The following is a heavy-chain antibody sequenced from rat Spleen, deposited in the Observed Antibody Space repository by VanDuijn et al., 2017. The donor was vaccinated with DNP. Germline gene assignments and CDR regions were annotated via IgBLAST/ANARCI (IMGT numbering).Heavy chain of an antibody. Sequence: EVQLVESGGGPVQPGRSLKLSCVASGFIFSNYWMTWIRQAPGKGLEWVATISYDGYSTYYRDSVKGRFIISRDNAKSTLYLQMNSLRSEDTATYYCTSNPHIRTAAPFDYWGQGVMVTVSS. CDR1: GFIFSNYW. V-gene: IGHV5-31*01. J-gene: IGHJ2*01. D-gene: IGHD3-8*01. CDR3: TSNPHIRTAAPFDY. CDR2: ISYDGYST.